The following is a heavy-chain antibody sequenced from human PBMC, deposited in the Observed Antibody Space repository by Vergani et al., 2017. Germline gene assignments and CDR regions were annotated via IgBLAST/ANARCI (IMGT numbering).Heavy chain of an antibody. J-gene: IGHJ6*02. Sequence: EVQLVESGGGLVQPGGSLRLSCAASGFTFSSYSMNWVRQAPGKGLEWVSYISSSSSTIYYADSVKGRFTISIDNAKNSLYLQINSLRAEDTAVYYCARDGQQLVPRRYYYYGMDVWGQGTTVTVSS. V-gene: IGHV3-48*01. CDR2: ISSSSSTI. CDR3: ARDGQQLVPRRYYYYGMDV. D-gene: IGHD6-13*01. CDR1: GFTFSSYS.